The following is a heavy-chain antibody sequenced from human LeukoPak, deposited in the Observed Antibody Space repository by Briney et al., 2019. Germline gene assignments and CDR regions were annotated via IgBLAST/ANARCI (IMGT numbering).Heavy chain of an antibody. CDR2: IKQDGSEK. CDR1: GFTFSSYW. J-gene: IGHJ4*02. CDR3: ARDLYDFWSGYLGGLGY. V-gene: IGHV3-7*03. Sequence: PGGSLRLSCAASGFTFSSYWMSWVRQAPGKGLEWVANIKQDGSEKYYVDSVKGRFTISRDNAKNSLYLQMNSLRAEDTAVYYCARDLYDFWSGYLGGLGYWGQGTLVTVSS. D-gene: IGHD3-3*01.